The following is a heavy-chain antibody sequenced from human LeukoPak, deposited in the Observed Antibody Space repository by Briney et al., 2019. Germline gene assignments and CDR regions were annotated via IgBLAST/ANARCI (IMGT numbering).Heavy chain of an antibody. CDR3: ARAFASNYYNSGDY. CDR2: INPYTGDT. Sequence: ASVKVSCKASGYTFTDNYFHWVPQAPGQGLEWMGWINPYTGDTNYAVAFKGRVTMTRDTSISTAYMELSSLRSDDTAVYFCARAFASNYYNSGDYWGQGTLVTVSS. J-gene: IGHJ4*02. D-gene: IGHD3-10*01. V-gene: IGHV1-2*02. CDR1: GYTFTDNY.